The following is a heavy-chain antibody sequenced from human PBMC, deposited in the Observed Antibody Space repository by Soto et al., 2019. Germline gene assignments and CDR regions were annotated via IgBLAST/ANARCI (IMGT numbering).Heavy chain of an antibody. J-gene: IGHJ4*02. V-gene: IGHV3-74*01. CDR1: GFTFSSYW. Sequence: LRLSCTASGFTFSSYWMHWVRQAPGTGLIWVSRINTDGSGTTYADSVRGRFTISRDNAKNTVYLQMNSLRAEDTAVYYCARTGYYYDNKGYDFDYWGQGTLVTVSS. D-gene: IGHD3-22*01. CDR2: INTDGSGT. CDR3: ARTGYYYDNKGYDFDY.